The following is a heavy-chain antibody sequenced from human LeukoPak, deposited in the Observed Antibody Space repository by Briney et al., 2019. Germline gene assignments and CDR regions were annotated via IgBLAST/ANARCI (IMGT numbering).Heavy chain of an antibody. Sequence: GGSLRLSCAASGFTFSSYGMHWVRQAPGKGLEWVAVIWYDGSNKYYADSVKGRFTISRDNSKNTLYLQMNSLRSEDTAVYYCATHMARGVNYYYYGMDVWGQGTTVTVSS. CDR2: IWYDGSNK. CDR3: ATHMARGVNYYYYGMDV. CDR1: GFTFSSYG. D-gene: IGHD3-10*01. V-gene: IGHV3-30*02. J-gene: IGHJ6*02.